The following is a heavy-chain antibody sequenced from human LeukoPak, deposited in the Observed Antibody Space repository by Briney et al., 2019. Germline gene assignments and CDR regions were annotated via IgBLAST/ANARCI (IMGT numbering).Heavy chain of an antibody. Sequence: SVKVSCKASGGTFSSYAISWVRQAPGQGLGWMGGIIPIFGTANYAQKFQGRVTITADESTSTAYMELSSLRSEDTAVYYCARVAYAGMASSYYFDYWGQGTLVTVSS. CDR3: ARVAYAGMASSYYFDY. CDR1: GGTFSSYA. J-gene: IGHJ4*02. CDR2: IIPIFGTA. V-gene: IGHV1-69*13. D-gene: IGHD5-24*01.